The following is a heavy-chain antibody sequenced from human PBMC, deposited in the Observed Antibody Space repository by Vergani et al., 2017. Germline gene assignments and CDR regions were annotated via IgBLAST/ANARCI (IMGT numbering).Heavy chain of an antibody. Sequence: QVQLLQSGSEFKKPGASVRISCEASGYTFTNYPLIWVRQAPGQGLEFMGWINTNSGNPTYAPGFTGRFVFSLDTSVSTAYLQISGLKAEDSAVYYCARGRXWRLTEYLYGMDVWGQGTTVTVSS. CDR3: ARGRXWRLTEYLYGMDV. D-gene: IGHD2/OR15-2a*01. CDR1: GYTFTNYP. J-gene: IGHJ6*02. V-gene: IGHV7-4-1*02. CDR2: INTNSGNP.